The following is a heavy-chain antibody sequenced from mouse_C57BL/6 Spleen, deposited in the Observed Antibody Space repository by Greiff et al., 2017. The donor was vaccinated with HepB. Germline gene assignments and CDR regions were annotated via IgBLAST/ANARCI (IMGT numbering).Heavy chain of an antibody. V-gene: IGHV1-76*01. CDR3: ARSYNNYPYYAIDY. CDR2: IYPGSGHT. J-gene: IGHJ4*01. Sequence: QVQLKESGAELVRPGASVKLSCKASGYTFTDYYINWVKQRPGQGLEWIARIYPGSGHTHYNEKFKGKATLTAEKSSSTAYMQLSSLTSEDSAVYFCARSYNNYPYYAIDYWGQGTTVTVSS. D-gene: IGHD2-5*01. CDR1: GYTFTDYY.